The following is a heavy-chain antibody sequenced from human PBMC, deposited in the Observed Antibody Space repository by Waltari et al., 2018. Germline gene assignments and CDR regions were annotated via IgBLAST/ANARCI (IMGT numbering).Heavy chain of an antibody. CDR3: ARGKYTSDRSFDY. J-gene: IGHJ4*02. Sequence: EVQLVESGGGLVQPGGSLRLSCAASQFTFSTYSMNWVRQAPGRGRGWVAYISGTSSIIYYGYSVKGRFTISRDNAKNSLYLQMNSLRAEVTAVYFCARGKYTSDRSFDYWGQGTLVTVSS. CDR2: ISGTSSII. CDR1: QFTFSTYS. D-gene: IGHD6-19*01. V-gene: IGHV3-48*01.